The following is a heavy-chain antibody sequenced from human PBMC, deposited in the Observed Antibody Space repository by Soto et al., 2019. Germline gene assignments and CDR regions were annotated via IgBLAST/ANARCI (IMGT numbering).Heavy chain of an antibody. D-gene: IGHD6-19*01. CDR2: VNPSVGST. Sequence: QVQLVQSGAEVKKPGASVKVSCKASGYTFTSYYIHWVRQAPGQGLEWMGIVNPSVGSTSYAQQFPGRVTMTRVTSTSTAYMELSSLRSEDTAVYYCSTPGYSTGWSSYAMGVWGQGTTVTVSS. CDR1: GYTFTSYY. J-gene: IGHJ6*02. CDR3: STPGYSTGWSSYAMGV. V-gene: IGHV1-46*03.